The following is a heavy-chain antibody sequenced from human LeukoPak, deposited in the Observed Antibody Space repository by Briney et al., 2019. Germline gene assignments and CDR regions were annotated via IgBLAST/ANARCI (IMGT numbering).Heavy chain of an antibody. D-gene: IGHD2-15*01. J-gene: IGHJ4*02. V-gene: IGHV5-51*01. Sequence: GESLKISCKGSGYSFTSYWIGWVRQMPGKGLEWMGIIYPGDSDTRYSPSFQGQVTISVDKSISTAYLQWSSLKASDTAMYYCARRYCSGGSCYHFDYWGQGTLVTVSS. CDR2: IYPGDSDT. CDR1: GYSFTSYW. CDR3: ARRYCSGGSCYHFDY.